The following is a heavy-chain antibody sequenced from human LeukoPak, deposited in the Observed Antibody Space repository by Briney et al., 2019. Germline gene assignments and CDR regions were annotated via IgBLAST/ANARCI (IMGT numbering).Heavy chain of an antibody. CDR2: MYRSGYT. J-gene: IGHJ4*02. Sequence: SETLSLTCAVSGYSLSIGYYWGWIRQPPGKGLEWIGNMYRSGYTYYNPSLKSRVTISGDTSKNQFSLKLSSVTAADTAVYYCARRLDSWSFDSWGQGTLVTVSS. CDR3: ARRLDSWSFDS. V-gene: IGHV4-38-2*01. CDR1: GYSLSIGYY. D-gene: IGHD3-9*01.